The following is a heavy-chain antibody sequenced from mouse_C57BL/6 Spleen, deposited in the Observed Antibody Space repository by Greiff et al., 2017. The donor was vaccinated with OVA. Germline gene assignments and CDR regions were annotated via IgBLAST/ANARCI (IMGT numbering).Heavy chain of an antibody. J-gene: IGHJ2*01. CDR3: GRGDYGKGYFDY. D-gene: IGHD2-1*01. CDR1: GYTFTSYW. V-gene: IGHV1-52*01. Sequence: QVQLKQPGAELVRPGSSVKLSCKASGYTFTSYWMHWVKQRPIQGLEWIGNIDPSDSETHYNQKFKDKAKLTVDKSSSTAYMQLSSLTSEDSAVYYCGRGDYGKGYFDYWGQGTTLTVSS. CDR2: IDPSDSET.